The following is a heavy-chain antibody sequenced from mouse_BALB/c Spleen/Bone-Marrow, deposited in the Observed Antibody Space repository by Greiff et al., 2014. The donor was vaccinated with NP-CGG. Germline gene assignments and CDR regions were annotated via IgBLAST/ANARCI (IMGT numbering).Heavy chain of an antibody. CDR1: GFSLTSYG. V-gene: IGHV2-9*02. Sequence: VQLVESGPGLVAPSQSLSITCTVSGFSLTSYGVHWVRQPPGKGLEWLGAIWAGGSTNYNSALKSRLSITKDNSKSQVFLEMDSLQTDDTAMYYCARVFTTATWGFAYWGQGTLVTVSA. J-gene: IGHJ3*01. CDR3: ARVFTTATWGFAY. CDR2: IWAGGST. D-gene: IGHD1-2*01.